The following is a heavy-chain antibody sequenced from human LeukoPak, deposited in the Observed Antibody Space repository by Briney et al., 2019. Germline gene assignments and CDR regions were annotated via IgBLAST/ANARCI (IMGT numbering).Heavy chain of an antibody. CDR3: AKDLWRIQLWSPVDY. J-gene: IGHJ4*02. D-gene: IGHD5-18*01. V-gene: IGHV3-23*01. CDR2: ISGTGGST. Sequence: PGGSLRLSCAASGFTFSTYAMTWVRQAPGKGLEWVSLISGTGGSTYYADSVKGRFTISRDNSKNTLYLQMNSLRAEDTAVYYCAKDLWRIQLWSPVDYWGQGTLVTVSS. CDR1: GFTFSTYA.